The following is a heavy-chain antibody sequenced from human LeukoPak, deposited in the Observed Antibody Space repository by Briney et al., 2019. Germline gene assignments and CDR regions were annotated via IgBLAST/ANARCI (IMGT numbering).Heavy chain of an antibody. J-gene: IGHJ4*02. CDR3: AKDLDEWLVEGY. Sequence: GGSLRLSCAASGFTFSSYAMSWVRQAPGKGLEQVPAISGSGGSTYYADSVKGRFTISRDNSKNTLYLQMNSLRAEDTAVYYCAKDLDEWLVEGYWGQGTLVTVSS. D-gene: IGHD6-19*01. V-gene: IGHV3-23*01. CDR1: GFTFSSYA. CDR2: ISGSGGST.